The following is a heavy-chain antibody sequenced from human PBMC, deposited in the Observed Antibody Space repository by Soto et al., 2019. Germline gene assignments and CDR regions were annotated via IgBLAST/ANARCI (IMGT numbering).Heavy chain of an antibody. CDR2: ISTSGGST. V-gene: IGHV3-23*01. CDR3: AKFYGGSSDHTYSLDP. Sequence: EVQLLESGGGLVQPGGSLRLSCAASGFTFSSYAMSWVRQAPGKGLEWVSTISTSGGSTHYADSVKGRFTISRDNSKNSRYLQMNSRRAEGTAVYYSAKFYGGSSDHTYSLDPWGQGNRVSVYS. J-gene: IGHJ5*02. CDR1: GFTFSSYA. D-gene: IGHD1-26*01.